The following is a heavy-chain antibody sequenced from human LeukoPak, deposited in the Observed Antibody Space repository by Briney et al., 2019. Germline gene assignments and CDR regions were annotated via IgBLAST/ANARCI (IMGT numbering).Heavy chain of an antibody. D-gene: IGHD3-3*01. CDR3: ARSYYDFWSSDY. CDR1: GGSISSYY. V-gene: IGHV4-59*01. J-gene: IGHJ4*02. CDR2: IYYSGST. Sequence: PSETLSLTCTVSGGSISSYYWSWIRQPPGKGLEWIGYIYYSGSTNYNPSLKSRVTISVDTSKNQFSLKLSSVTAADTAVYYCARSYYDFWSSDYWGQGALVTVSS.